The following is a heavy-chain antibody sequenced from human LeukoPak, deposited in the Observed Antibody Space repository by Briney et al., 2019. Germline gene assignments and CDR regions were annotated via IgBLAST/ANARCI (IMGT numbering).Heavy chain of an antibody. CDR1: GFTVSSHY. Sequence: PGGSLRLSCAASGFTVSSHYMNWVRQPPGKGLEWVSTINANSGTTSYAASVRGRFTISRDNSKNTLYLQLDTLRADDTATYYCAKPISGGLAVTADWFHPWGQGTLVVVSS. CDR3: AKPISGGLAVTADWFHP. CDR2: INANSGTT. V-gene: IGHV3-23*01. D-gene: IGHD6-19*01. J-gene: IGHJ5*01.